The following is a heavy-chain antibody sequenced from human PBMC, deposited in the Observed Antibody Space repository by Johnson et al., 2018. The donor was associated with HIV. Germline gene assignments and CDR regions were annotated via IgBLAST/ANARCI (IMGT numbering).Heavy chain of an antibody. Sequence: QVQVVESGGGLVKPGGSLRLSCAASGFTFSDFFMSWIRQAPGKGLEWVAYMSTSGSTKFYADSVKGRFTISRDNSKNTLYRQMNRLRAEDTAVYYCAKARGYDPYDAFDVWGLGTMVTVSS. CDR3: AKARGYDPYDAFDV. CDR2: MSTSGSTK. V-gene: IGHV3-11*04. J-gene: IGHJ3*01. CDR1: GFTFSDFF. D-gene: IGHD5-12*01.